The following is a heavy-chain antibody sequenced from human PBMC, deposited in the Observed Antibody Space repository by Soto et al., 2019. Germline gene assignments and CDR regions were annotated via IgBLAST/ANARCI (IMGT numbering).Heavy chain of an antibody. J-gene: IGHJ3*02. CDR3: AKPLERYNWKFDAFDI. CDR2: ISYDGSNK. CDR1: GFTFSSYG. D-gene: IGHD1-20*01. Sequence: GGSLRLSCAASGFTFSSYGMHWVRQAPGKGLEWVAVISYDGSNKYYADSVKGRFTISRGNSKNTLYLQMNSLRAEDTAVYYCAKPLERYNWKFDAFDIWGQGTMVTVSS. V-gene: IGHV3-30*18.